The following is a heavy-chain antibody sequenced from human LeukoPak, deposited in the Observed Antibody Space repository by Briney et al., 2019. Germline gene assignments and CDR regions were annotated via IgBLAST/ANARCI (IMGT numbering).Heavy chain of an antibody. J-gene: IGHJ6*03. V-gene: IGHV5-51*01. CDR3: ARQRSYYYYYMDV. Sequence: GESLKISCKGSGYSFTSYWIGWVRQMPGKGLEWMGIIYPGDYDTRYSPSFQGQVTISADKSISTAYLQWSSLKASDTAMYYCARQRSYYYYYMDVWGKGTTVTVSS. CDR1: GYSFTSYW. CDR2: IYPGDYDT.